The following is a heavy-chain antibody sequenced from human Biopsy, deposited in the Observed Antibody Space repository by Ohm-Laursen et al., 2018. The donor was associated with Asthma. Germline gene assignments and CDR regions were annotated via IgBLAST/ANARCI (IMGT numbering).Heavy chain of an antibody. V-gene: IGHV1-3*01. CDR3: ARTYYDFLTGQVNDAFAL. CDR1: GYTFIHFA. CDR2: INAGDGNT. J-gene: IGHJ3*01. Sequence: SVKVSCKASGYTFIHFAIHWVRQAPGQRLKWMGWINAGDGNTKYSQKFQGRVTITRDTSASTAYMDLRSLRSEDTAMYYCARTYYDFLTGQVNDAFALWGQGTMVTVSS. D-gene: IGHD3-9*01.